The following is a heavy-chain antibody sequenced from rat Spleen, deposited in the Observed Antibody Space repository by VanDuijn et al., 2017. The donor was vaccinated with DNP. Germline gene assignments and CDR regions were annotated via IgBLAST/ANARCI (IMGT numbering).Heavy chain of an antibody. V-gene: IGHV5-7*01. Sequence: EVQLVASGGGLVQPGRSLKLSCAASGFTFSDYNMAWVRQAPKKGLEWVASIISDGSNTYYRDSVKGRFTISRDNAKSTLYLQMDSLRSEDTATYYCAGRPPPTRGPFDYWGQGVTVTVSS. CDR1: GFTFSDYN. CDR3: AGRPPPTRGPFDY. J-gene: IGHJ2*01. CDR2: IISDGSNT. D-gene: IGHD1-4*01.